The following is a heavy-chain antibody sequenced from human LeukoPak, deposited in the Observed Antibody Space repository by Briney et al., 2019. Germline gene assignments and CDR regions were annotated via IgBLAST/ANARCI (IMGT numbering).Heavy chain of an antibody. CDR3: ARDRSYDFWSGYSTPDY. CDR2: INPNSGGT. Sequence: ASVKVSCKASGYTFTGYYMHWVRQAPGQGLEWMGWINPNSGGTNHAQKFQGRVTMTRDTSISTAYMELSRLRSDDTAVYYCARDRSYDFWSGYSTPDYWGQGTLVTVSS. V-gene: IGHV1-2*02. D-gene: IGHD3-3*01. J-gene: IGHJ4*02. CDR1: GYTFTGYY.